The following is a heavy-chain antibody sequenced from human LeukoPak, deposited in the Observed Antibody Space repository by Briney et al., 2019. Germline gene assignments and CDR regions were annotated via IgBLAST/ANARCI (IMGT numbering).Heavy chain of an antibody. V-gene: IGHV3-23*01. CDR1: GFTFSSYA. CDR2: ISGSGGST. CDR3: ARVAGHYSYYMDV. Sequence: PGGSLRLSCAASGFTFSSYAMSWVRQAPGKGLEWVSAISGSGGSTYYADSVKGRFTISRDNSKNTLYLQVNSLRAEDTAVYYCARVAGHYSYYMDVWGKGTTVTVSS. D-gene: IGHD6-13*01. J-gene: IGHJ6*03.